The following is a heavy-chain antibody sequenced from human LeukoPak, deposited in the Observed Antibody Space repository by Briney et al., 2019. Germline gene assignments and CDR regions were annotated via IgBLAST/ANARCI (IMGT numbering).Heavy chain of an antibody. CDR1: GFTFSSYA. CDR3: AKGGIRDIVVVAAAPNYYFDY. Sequence: GGSLRLSCAASGFTFSSYAMSWVRQAPGKGLEWVSAISGSGGSTYYADSVKGRFTISRDNSKNTLYLQMNSLRAEDTAVYYGAKGGIRDIVVVAAAPNYYFDYWGQGTLVTVSS. D-gene: IGHD2-15*01. J-gene: IGHJ4*02. V-gene: IGHV3-23*01. CDR2: ISGSGGST.